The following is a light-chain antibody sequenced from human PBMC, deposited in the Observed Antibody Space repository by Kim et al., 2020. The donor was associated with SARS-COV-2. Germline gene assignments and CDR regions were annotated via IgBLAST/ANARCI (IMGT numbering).Light chain of an antibody. CDR1: SSNIESNY. J-gene: IGLJ3*02. CDR2: RNN. V-gene: IGLV1-47*01. CDR3: AAWDDSLSGRV. Sequence: QSVLTQPPSASGTPGQRVTISCSGSSSNIESNYVYWYQQLPGTAPKVLIYRNNERPSGVPERFTGSKSVTSASLAISGLRSEDEADYYCAAWDDSLSGRVFGGGTQLTVL.